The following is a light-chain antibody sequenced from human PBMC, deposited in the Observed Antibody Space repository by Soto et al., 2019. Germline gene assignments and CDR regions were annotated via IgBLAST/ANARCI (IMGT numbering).Light chain of an antibody. J-gene: IGKJ1*01. Sequence: EIQMTQFPYSLYASVGDRVTITCRASQGIRNDLAWYQQKPGKDPKRLIYAASSLQSGVPSRFSGSGSGTYFTLPISSLQPEYFSTFYCLQHSSYPFTFAQGTMVQIK. CDR2: AAS. CDR1: QGIRND. V-gene: IGKV1-17*01. CDR3: LQHSSYPFT.